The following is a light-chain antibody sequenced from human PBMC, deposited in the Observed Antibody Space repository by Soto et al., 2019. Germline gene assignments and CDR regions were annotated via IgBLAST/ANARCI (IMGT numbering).Light chain of an antibody. CDR1: QSVSSN. V-gene: IGKV3-15*01. J-gene: IGKJ1*01. CDR3: QQYNDWPLT. Sequence: EIVMTQSPVTLSVSPGERVTLSCRASQSVSSNLAWYQQKPGQAPSLLIYGAFTRAPGIPARFSGTGSGTEFTPTISSLQSEDFALYYCQQYNDWPLTFGQGTKVDIK. CDR2: GAF.